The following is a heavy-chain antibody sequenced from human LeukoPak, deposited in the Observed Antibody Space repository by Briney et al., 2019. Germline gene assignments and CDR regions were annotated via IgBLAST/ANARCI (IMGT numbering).Heavy chain of an antibody. V-gene: IGHV4-34*01. CDR3: ARSQLWPTGTFDI. J-gene: IGHJ3*02. CDR1: GVSFSVYY. D-gene: IGHD5-18*01. CDR2: INYCGST. Sequence: SDTLSLTCTIYGVSFSVYYWTWIRQPPGKALEWIGEINYCGSTTYNPSFGSRATISLDTSRNQFSLRLTSLTAADTAVYFCARSQLWPTGTFDIWGLGTLV.